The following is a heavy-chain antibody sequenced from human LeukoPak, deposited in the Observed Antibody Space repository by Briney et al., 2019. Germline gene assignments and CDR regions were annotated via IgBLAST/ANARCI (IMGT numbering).Heavy chain of an antibody. CDR2: IYYSGST. V-gene: IGHV4-31*03. Sequence: SETLSLTCTVSGGSISSGGYYWSWIRQHPGKGLEWIGYIYYSGSTYYNPSLKSRVTISVDTSKNQFSLKLSSVTAADTAVYYCARASYYYDSSGYYWDYWGQGTLVTVSS. CDR1: GGSISSGGYY. J-gene: IGHJ4*02. D-gene: IGHD3-22*01. CDR3: ARASYYYDSSGYYWDY.